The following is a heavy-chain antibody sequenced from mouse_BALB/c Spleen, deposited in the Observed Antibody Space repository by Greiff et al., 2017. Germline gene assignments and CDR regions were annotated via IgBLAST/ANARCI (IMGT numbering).Heavy chain of an antibody. CDR2: ISNGGGST. D-gene: IGHD3-1*01. CDR1: GFTFSSYT. V-gene: IGHV5-12-2*01. J-gene: IGHJ2*01. Sequence: EVKLVESGGGLVQPGGSLKLSCAASGFTFSSYTMSWVRQTPEKRLEWVAYISNGGGSTYYPDTVKGRFTISRDNAKNTLYLQMSSLKSEDTAMYYCARRGGTARAYYFDYWGQGTTLTVSS. CDR3: ARRGGTARAYYFDY.